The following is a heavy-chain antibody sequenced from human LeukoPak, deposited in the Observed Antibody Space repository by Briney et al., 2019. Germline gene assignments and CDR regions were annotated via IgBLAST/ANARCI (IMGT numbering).Heavy chain of an antibody. V-gene: IGHV3-48*04. D-gene: IGHD3-3*01. Sequence: PGGSLRLSCAASGFTFSSYSMNWVRQAPGKGLEWVSYISSSGSTIYYADSVKGRFTISRDNAKNSLYLQMNSLRAEDTAVYYCARDQPLLRFLEWLPHAFDIWGQGTMVTVSS. CDR1: GFTFSSYS. J-gene: IGHJ3*02. CDR2: ISSSGSTI. CDR3: ARDQPLLRFLEWLPHAFDI.